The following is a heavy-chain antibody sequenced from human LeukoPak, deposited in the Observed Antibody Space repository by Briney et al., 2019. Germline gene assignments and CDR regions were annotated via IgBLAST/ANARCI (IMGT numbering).Heavy chain of an antibody. V-gene: IGHV4-34*01. D-gene: IGHD3-10*01. CDR3: ARGRTPNYYGSGSYYKGGFDY. CDR1: GGSFSGYY. Sequence: SETLSLTCAVYGGSFSGYYWSWIRQPPGKGLEWIGEINHSGSTNYNPSLKSRVTISVDTSKNQFSLKLSSVTAADTAVYYCARGRTPNYYGSGSYYKGGFDYWGQGTLVTVSS. CDR2: INHSGST. J-gene: IGHJ4*02.